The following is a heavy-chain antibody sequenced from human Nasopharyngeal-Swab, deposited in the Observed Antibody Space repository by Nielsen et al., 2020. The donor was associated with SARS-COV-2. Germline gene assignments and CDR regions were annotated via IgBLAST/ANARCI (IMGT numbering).Heavy chain of an antibody. V-gene: IGHV3-49*04. Sequence: GGSLRLSCTTSGFTFGDYAMSWARQAPGKGLEWVGFIRSEANGGTAEYAVSVEGRFSISRDDSKSIAYLQMNSLKTEDTAVYYCTGYSTIFYWGQGTLVTVSS. D-gene: IGHD2-2*01. J-gene: IGHJ4*02. CDR1: GFTFGDYA. CDR2: IRSEANGGTA. CDR3: TGYSTIFY.